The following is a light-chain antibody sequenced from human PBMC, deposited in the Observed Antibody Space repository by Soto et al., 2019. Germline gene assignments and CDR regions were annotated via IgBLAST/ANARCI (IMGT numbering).Light chain of an antibody. CDR3: QQYNSYSP. V-gene: IGKV1-5*01. Sequence: DVRMTQSPSSRSSSFGERVTITCRASQNIRSYLSWYQQKPGKAPKLLIYDASSLESGVPSRFSGSGSGTEFTLTISSMKPDDFATYYCQQYNSYSPFGQGTKVDIK. CDR1: QNIRSY. CDR2: DAS. J-gene: IGKJ1*01.